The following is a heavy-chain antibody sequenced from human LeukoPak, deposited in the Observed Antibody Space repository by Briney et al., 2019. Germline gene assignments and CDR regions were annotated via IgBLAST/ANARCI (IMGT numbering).Heavy chain of an antibody. V-gene: IGHV1-18*01. Sequence: ASVKVSCKASGYTFTSYGISWVRQAPGQGLEWMGWISAYNGNTNYAQKLQGRVTMTTDTSTSTAYMELRSLRSDDTAVYYCARDKRAYASNWFDPWGQGTLVTVSS. CDR1: GYTFTSYG. D-gene: IGHD1-26*01. CDR3: ARDKRAYASNWFDP. J-gene: IGHJ5*02. CDR2: ISAYNGNT.